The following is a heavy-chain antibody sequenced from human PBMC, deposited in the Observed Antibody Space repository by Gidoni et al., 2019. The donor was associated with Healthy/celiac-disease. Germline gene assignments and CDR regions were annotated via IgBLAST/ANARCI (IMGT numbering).Heavy chain of an antibody. CDR1: GFTFSSYW. Sequence: EVQLVESGGGLVQPGGSLRLSCAASGFTFSSYWMHWVRQAPGKGLVWVSRINSDGSSTSYADSVKGRFTISRDNAKNTLYLQMNSLRAEDTAVYYCTRPGATIRLSWFDPWGQGTLVTVSS. D-gene: IGHD5-12*01. CDR2: INSDGSST. J-gene: IGHJ5*02. V-gene: IGHV3-74*01. CDR3: TRPGATIRLSWFDP.